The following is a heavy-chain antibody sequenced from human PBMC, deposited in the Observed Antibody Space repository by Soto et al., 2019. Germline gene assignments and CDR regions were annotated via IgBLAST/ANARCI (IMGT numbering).Heavy chain of an antibody. V-gene: IGHV4-39*01. Sequence: QLQLQESGPGLVKPSETLSLTCTVSGGSISSSSYYWGWIRQPPGKGLEWIGSIYYSGSTHYNPSLKSRVTISVDTSKNQFSLKLSSVTAADTAVYYCARRYCSGGSCYFDYWGQGTLVTVSS. J-gene: IGHJ4*02. CDR1: GGSISSSSYY. CDR3: ARRYCSGGSCYFDY. D-gene: IGHD2-15*01. CDR2: IYYSGST.